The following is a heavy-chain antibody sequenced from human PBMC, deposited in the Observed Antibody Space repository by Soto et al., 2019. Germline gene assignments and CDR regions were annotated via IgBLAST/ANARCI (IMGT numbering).Heavy chain of an antibody. V-gene: IGHV1-18*01. CDR2: ISAYNGNT. D-gene: IGHD2-15*01. J-gene: IGHJ5*02. CDR3: ARDEYCSGGSCYFGNRFDP. Sequence: QVQLVQSGAEVKKPGASVKVSCKASGYTFTSYGISWVRQAPGQGLEWMGWISAYNGNTNYAQKLQGRVTMTTDTSTSTAYMELKSLRSDDTAVYYCARDEYCSGGSCYFGNRFDPWGQGTLVTVSS. CDR1: GYTFTSYG.